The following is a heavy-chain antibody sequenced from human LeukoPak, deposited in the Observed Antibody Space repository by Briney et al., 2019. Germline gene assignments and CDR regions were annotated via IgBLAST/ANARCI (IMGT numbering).Heavy chain of an antibody. CDR3: ASRMYYYYGMDV. Sequence: SETLSLTCAVYGGSFSDYYWSWIRQPPGKGPEWIGEIDHRESTTYNPSLKSRVTISVDTSKNQFSLKLNSVTAADTAVYYCASRMYYYYGMDVWGQGTTVIVSS. CDR2: IDHREST. CDR1: GGSFSDYY. V-gene: IGHV4-34*01. J-gene: IGHJ6*02.